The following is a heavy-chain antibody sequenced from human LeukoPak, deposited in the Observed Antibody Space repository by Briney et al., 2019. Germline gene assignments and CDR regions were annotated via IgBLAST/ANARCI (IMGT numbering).Heavy chain of an antibody. CDR3: ARDRYGAARQGDY. CDR1: GFTFSSYS. V-gene: IGHV3-21*01. J-gene: IGHJ4*02. Sequence: GGSLRLSCAASGFTFSSYSMNWVRQAPGKGLEWVSSISSSSSYIYYADSVKGRFTISRDNAKNSLYLQMNSLRAEDTAVYYCARDRYGAARQGDYWGQGTLVTVSS. D-gene: IGHD6-6*01. CDR2: ISSSSSYI.